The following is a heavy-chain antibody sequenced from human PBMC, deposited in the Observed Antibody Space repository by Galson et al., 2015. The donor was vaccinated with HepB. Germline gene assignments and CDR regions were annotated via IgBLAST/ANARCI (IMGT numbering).Heavy chain of an antibody. D-gene: IGHD3-22*01. CDR1: GFTFSSYA. CDR2: ISGSGGST. Sequence: SLRLSCAASGFTFSSYAMSWVRQAPGKGLEWVSAISGSGGSTYYADSVKGRFTISRDNSKNTLYLQMNSLRAEDTAVYYCAKGTSRHYGSSGYTGKLDYWGQGTLVTVSS. J-gene: IGHJ4*02. CDR3: AKGTSRHYGSSGYTGKLDY. V-gene: IGHV3-23*01.